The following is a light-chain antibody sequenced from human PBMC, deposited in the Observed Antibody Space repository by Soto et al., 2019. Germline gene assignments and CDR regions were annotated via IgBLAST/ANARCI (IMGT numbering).Light chain of an antibody. Sequence: QSVLTQPPSISGAPGQSITISCTGSSANIGAGYDVHWYQQFPGTAPKLLIHGNNDRPPGVSDRFSASKSGTSASLAITGLQAEDEADYYCQSYDSSLRVYVVFGGGTQLTVL. V-gene: IGLV1-40*01. J-gene: IGLJ2*01. CDR1: SANIGAGYD. CDR2: GNN. CDR3: QSYDSSLRVYVV.